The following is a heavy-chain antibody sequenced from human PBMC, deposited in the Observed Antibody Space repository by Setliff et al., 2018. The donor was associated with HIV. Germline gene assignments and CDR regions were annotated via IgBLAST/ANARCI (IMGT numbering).Heavy chain of an antibody. V-gene: IGHV4-34*01. Sequence: PSETLSLTCAVYGGSFSGYYWSWIRQPPGKGLEWIGSIYYSGRTSYNPSRKSRVTISVDTSKNQFSLKLSSVTAADTAVYYCARLSDDRYYYDSSGYRGFDIWGQGTMVTVSS. D-gene: IGHD3-22*01. CDR3: ARLSDDRYYYDSSGYRGFDI. CDR1: GGSFSGYY. J-gene: IGHJ3*02. CDR2: IYYSGRT.